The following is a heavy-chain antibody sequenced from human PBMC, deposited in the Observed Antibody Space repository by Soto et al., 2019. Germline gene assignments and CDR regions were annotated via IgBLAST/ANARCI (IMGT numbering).Heavy chain of an antibody. V-gene: IGHV4-59*01. D-gene: IGHD3-10*01. Sequence: SETLSLTCTVSGGSISSYYWSWIRQPPGKELEWIGYIYYSGSTNYNPSLKSRVTISVDTSKNQFSLKLSSVTAADTAVYYCAREGGPDYYGSGSYYYYYYMDVWGKGTTVTVSS. CDR2: IYYSGST. CDR1: GGSISSYY. J-gene: IGHJ6*03. CDR3: AREGGPDYYGSGSYYYYYYMDV.